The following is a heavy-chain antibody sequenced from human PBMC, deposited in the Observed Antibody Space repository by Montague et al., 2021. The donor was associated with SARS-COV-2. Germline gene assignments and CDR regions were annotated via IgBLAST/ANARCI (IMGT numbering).Heavy chain of an antibody. D-gene: IGHD3-22*01. CDR3: ARVNSSGPGEY. CDR1: GGAIVNWF. Sequence: SETLSLTCTVSGGAIVNWFWGGVRQSTGKRLGQVGYMSDVGCTKYNPSLQSRVTISVDTARNQFSLKLLSVTAADTAFYYCARVNSSGPGEYWGQGILVSVSS. J-gene: IGHJ4*02. CDR2: MSDVGCT. V-gene: IGHV4-59*08.